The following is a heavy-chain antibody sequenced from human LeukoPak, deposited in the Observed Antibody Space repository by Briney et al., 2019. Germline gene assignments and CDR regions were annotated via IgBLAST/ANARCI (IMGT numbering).Heavy chain of an antibody. CDR3: ARLQYSFLYGSGSYGVDY. Sequence: GGSLRLSCAASGFTFSSYSMNWVRQAPGKGLEWVSSISSSSSYIYYADSVKGRFTISRDNAKNSLYLQTNSLRAEDTAVYYCARLQYSFLYGSGSYGVDYWGQGTLVTVSS. V-gene: IGHV3-21*01. J-gene: IGHJ4*02. CDR1: GFTFSSYS. D-gene: IGHD3-10*01. CDR2: ISSSSSYI.